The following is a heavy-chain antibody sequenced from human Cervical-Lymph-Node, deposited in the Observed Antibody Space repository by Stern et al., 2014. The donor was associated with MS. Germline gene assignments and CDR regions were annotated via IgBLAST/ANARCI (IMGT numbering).Heavy chain of an antibody. D-gene: IGHD2-15*01. CDR1: GYTFTNYY. J-gene: IGHJ5*02. CDR3: ARSRYCSGGNCNSDWFDP. CDR2: INPSGGST. V-gene: IGHV1-46*03. Sequence: QVQLLQPGAEVKKPGASVKVSCKASGYTFTNYYIHWVRQAPGQGLEWMGMINPSGGSTNYAQKFQGRVTMTSDTSTSTVYMELSSLRSEDTAVYYCARSRYCSGGNCNSDWFDPWGQGTLVTVSS.